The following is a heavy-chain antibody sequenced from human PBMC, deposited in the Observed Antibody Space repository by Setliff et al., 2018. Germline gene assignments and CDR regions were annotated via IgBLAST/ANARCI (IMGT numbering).Heavy chain of an antibody. Sequence: PSETLSLTCTVSGGSISSHYWSWIRQPPGKGLEWIGYIYYSGSTNYNPSLKSRVTISVDTSKNQFSLKLSSVTAADTAVYYCARGRSNFWGYYFDYWGQGTLVTVSS. J-gene: IGHJ4*02. CDR2: IYYSGST. V-gene: IGHV4-59*11. CDR1: GGSISSHY. CDR3: ARGRSNFWGYYFDY. D-gene: IGHD3-3*01.